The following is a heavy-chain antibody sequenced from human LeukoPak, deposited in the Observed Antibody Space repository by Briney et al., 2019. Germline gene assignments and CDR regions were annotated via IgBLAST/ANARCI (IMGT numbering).Heavy chain of an antibody. Sequence: SETLSLTCTVSGGSISGQYWSWIRQPPGKGLEWIGFVSYSGSTNYNPSLNGRVTISLDTSKNQFSLRLNSVTAADTAVYYCARGGASSRYFDYWGQGTLVTVSS. CDR1: GGSISGQY. CDR2: VSYSGST. V-gene: IGHV4-59*11. CDR3: ARGGASSRYFDY. D-gene: IGHD1-26*01. J-gene: IGHJ4*02.